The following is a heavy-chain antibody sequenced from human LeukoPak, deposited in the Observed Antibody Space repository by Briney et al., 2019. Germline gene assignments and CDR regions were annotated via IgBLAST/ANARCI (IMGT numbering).Heavy chain of an antibody. CDR3: ASRGRGYSGYAQVFDYYYYYYMDV. CDR1: GCTFTSYY. D-gene: IGHD5-12*01. Sequence: ASVKVSCKASGCTFTSYYMHWVRQAPGQGLEWMGIINPSGGSTSYAQKFQGRVTMTRDTSTSTVYMELSSLRSEDTAVYYCASRGRGYSGYAQVFDYYYYYYMDVWGKGTTVTVSS. J-gene: IGHJ6*03. V-gene: IGHV1-46*01. CDR2: INPSGGST.